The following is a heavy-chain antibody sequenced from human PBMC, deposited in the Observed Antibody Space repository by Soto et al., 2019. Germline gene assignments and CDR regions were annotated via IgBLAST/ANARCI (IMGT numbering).Heavy chain of an antibody. J-gene: IGHJ4*02. CDR1: GGTFSTYT. Sequence: ASVKVSCKASGGTFSTYTISWVRQAPGQGLEWMGRIIPILGITNYAQKFQDRVTITADKSTTTAYMELNSLSSQDTAVYYCARDHYGELRYFDWFLFDYWGQGTLVTVSS. V-gene: IGHV1-69*04. CDR3: ARDHYGELRYFDWFLFDY. D-gene: IGHD3-9*01. CDR2: IIPILGIT.